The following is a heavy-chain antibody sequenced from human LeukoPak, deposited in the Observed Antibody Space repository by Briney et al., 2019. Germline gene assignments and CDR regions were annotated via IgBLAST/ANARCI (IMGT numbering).Heavy chain of an antibody. CDR1: GGSISSGGYY. J-gene: IGHJ6*02. Sequence: SETLSLTCTVSGGSISSGGYYWSWIRQHPGKGLEWIGYIYYSGGTYYNPSLKSRVTISVDTSKNQFSLKLSSVTAADTAVYYCAGLPGDDFWSGYYTPYYYYGMDVWGQGTTVTVSS. CDR3: AGLPGDDFWSGYYTPYYYYGMDV. D-gene: IGHD3-3*01. V-gene: IGHV4-31*03. CDR2: IYYSGGT.